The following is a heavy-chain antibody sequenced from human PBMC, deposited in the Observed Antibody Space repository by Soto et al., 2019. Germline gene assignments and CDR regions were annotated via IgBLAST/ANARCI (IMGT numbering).Heavy chain of an antibody. CDR1: GFTFSSYA. D-gene: IGHD6-13*01. Sequence: EVQLLESGGGLVQPGGSLRLSCAASGFTFSSYAMSWVRQAPGKGLEWVSAISGSGGSTYYAGSVKGRFTICRDNSKNTLYLQMNSLRAEDTAVYYCAKAQTGYSSSWYVVTDEYYFDYWGQGTLVTVSS. CDR3: AKAQTGYSSSWYVVTDEYYFDY. V-gene: IGHV3-23*01. CDR2: ISGSGGST. J-gene: IGHJ4*02.